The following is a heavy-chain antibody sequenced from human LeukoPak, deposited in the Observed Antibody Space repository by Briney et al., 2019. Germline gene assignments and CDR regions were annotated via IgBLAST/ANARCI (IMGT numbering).Heavy chain of an antibody. CDR2: IKQDGSEK. Sequence: PGGSLRLSCAASGFTFSSYWMSCVRPAPGRGLEWVANIKQDGSEKYYVDSVKGRFTISRDNAKNSLYLQMNSLRAEDTAVYYCATLLWFGEFSEYFQHWGQGTLVTVSS. CDR3: ATLLWFGEFSEYFQH. V-gene: IGHV3-7*01. D-gene: IGHD3-10*01. J-gene: IGHJ1*01. CDR1: GFTFSSYW.